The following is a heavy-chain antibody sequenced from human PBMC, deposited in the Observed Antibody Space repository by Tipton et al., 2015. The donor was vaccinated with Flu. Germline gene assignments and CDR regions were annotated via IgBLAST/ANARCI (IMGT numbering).Heavy chain of an antibody. D-gene: IGHD3-22*01. CDR2: IYYSGST. CDR3: ARAGYYYDSSGYPRYAFDI. CDR1: GGSISSYY. Sequence: LRLSCTVSGGSISSYYWSWIRQPPGKGLEWIGYIYYSGSTNYNPSLKSRVTISVDTSKNQFSLKLSSVTAADTAVYYCARAGYYYDSSGYPRYAFDIWGQGTMVTVSS. V-gene: IGHV4-59*01. J-gene: IGHJ3*02.